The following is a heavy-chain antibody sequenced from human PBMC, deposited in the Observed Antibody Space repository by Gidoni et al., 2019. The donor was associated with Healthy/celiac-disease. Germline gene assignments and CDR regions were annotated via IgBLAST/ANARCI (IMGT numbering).Heavy chain of an antibody. Sequence: QLQLQESGPGLVTPSETLSLTCTVSGGSISSSSYYWGWIRQPPGKGLEWNGSIYYSGSTYYNPSLKSRVTISVDTSKNQFSLKLSSVTAADTAVYYCARDLGGYGYNWFDPCGQGTLVTVSS. CDR3: ARDLGGYGYNWFDP. V-gene: IGHV4-39*07. D-gene: IGHD4-17*01. CDR1: GGSISSSSYY. CDR2: IYYSGST. J-gene: IGHJ5*02.